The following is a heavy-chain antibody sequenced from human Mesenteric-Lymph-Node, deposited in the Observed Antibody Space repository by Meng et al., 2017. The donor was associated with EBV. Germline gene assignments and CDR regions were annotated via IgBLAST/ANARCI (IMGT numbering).Heavy chain of an antibody. Sequence: EAQVGGAGGGLVQPGGSRGLSCAASGFRFSDYSMVWVRQAPGKGLVWVSYISQDGSITSYVDSVKGRFTISRDNAKNTLFLQMNSLGVDDTAMYYCTRNGDGLALWGRGTLVTVSS. CDR1: GFRFSDYS. J-gene: IGHJ2*01. CDR3: TRNGDGLAL. D-gene: IGHD3-10*01. CDR2: ISQDGSIT. V-gene: IGHV3-74*01.